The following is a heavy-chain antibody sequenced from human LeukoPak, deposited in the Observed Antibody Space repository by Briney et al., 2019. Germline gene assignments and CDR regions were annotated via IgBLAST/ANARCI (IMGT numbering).Heavy chain of an antibody. CDR3: AKDRGVYYYYYMDV. CDR2: IWYDGSNK. V-gene: IGHV3-30*02. J-gene: IGHJ6*03. Sequence: PGGSLRLSCAASGFTFSSIGMHWVRQAPGKGLEWVAFIWYDGSNKYYADSVKGRFTISRDNSKDTLYLEMNSPKTEDTAVYYCAKDRGVYYYYYMDVWGRGTTVTVSS. CDR1: GFTFSSIG. D-gene: IGHD3-10*01.